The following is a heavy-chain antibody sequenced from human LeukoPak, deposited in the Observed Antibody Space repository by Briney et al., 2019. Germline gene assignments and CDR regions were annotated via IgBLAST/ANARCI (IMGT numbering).Heavy chain of an antibody. CDR2: INPSGGST. CDR1: GYTFTSYY. J-gene: IGHJ4*02. Sequence: GASVKVSCKASGYTFTSYYMHWVRQAPGQGLEWMGIINPSGGSTSYAQKFQGRVTMTRDTSTSTVYMELSSLRSEDTAVYYCARGVLTVTMVRGVIDFGYWGQGTLVTVSS. D-gene: IGHD3-10*01. CDR3: ARGVLTVTMVRGVIDFGY. V-gene: IGHV1-46*01.